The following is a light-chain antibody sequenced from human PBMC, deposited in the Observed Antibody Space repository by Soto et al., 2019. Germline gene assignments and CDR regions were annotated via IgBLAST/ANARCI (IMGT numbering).Light chain of an antibody. CDR2: DAS. Sequence: EIVLTQSPATLSLSPGERATLSCRASQSVTTYLSWYQQKPGQAPRLLIYDASNRATDIPARFSGSGSGTDFTLTITSREPEDVAVYYCQHRGNWPRTFGQGTKLEIK. CDR1: QSVTTY. J-gene: IGKJ2*01. V-gene: IGKV3-11*01. CDR3: QHRGNWPRT.